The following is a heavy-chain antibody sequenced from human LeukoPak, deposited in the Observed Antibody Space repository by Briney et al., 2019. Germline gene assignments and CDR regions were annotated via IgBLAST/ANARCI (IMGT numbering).Heavy chain of an antibody. D-gene: IGHD6-13*01. J-gene: IGHJ4*02. CDR1: GFTFSSYE. Sequence: PGGSLRLSCAVSGFTFSSYEMNWVRQAPGKGLEWVSYISSSGRTIYYADSVKGRFTISRDSARNSLDLQMNSLRVEDTAVYYCARRAIAEGFDYWGQGTLVTVSS. CDR2: ISSSGRTI. V-gene: IGHV3-48*03. CDR3: ARRAIAEGFDY.